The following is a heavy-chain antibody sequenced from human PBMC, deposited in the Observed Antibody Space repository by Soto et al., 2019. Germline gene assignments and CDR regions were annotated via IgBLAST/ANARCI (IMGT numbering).Heavy chain of an antibody. CDR1: GETFSSYA. CDR2: VIPIFGTA. J-gene: IGHJ6*02. V-gene: IGHV1-69*13. CDR3: ARDRVVAAVYYYYGMDV. D-gene: IGHD2-15*01. Sequence: PVKLSCKASGETFSSYAISWVRQAPGQGLEWMGGVIPIFGTANYAQKFQGRVTITADESTSTAYMELSSLRSEDTAVYYCARDRVVAAVYYYYGMDVWGQGTTVTVSS.